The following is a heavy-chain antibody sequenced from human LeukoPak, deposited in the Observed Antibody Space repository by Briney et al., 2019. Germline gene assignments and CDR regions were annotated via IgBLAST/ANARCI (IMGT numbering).Heavy chain of an antibody. J-gene: IGHJ4*02. CDR3: ARGILNYGLTGFDY. CDR1: GFTFSSYW. CDR2: IKQDGSEK. D-gene: IGHD3-16*01. V-gene: IGHV3-7*04. Sequence: GGSLRLSCAASGFTFSSYWMSWVRQAPGKGLEWVANIKQDGSEKYYVDSVKGRFTISRDNSKNTLYLQMGSLRAEDMAVYYCARGILNYGLTGFDYWGQGTLVTVSS.